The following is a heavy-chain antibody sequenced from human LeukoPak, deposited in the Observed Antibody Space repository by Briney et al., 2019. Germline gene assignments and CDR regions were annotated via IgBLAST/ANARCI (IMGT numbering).Heavy chain of an antibody. V-gene: IGHV1-8*03. CDR3: ARAHSYCSSTSCYNGAFDI. D-gene: IGHD2-2*02. CDR2: MNPNSGNT. J-gene: IGHJ3*02. Sequence: ASVKVSCKAPGYTFTSYDINWVRQATGQGLEWMGWMNPNSGNTGYAQKFQGRVTITRNTSISTAYMELRCLRSDDTAVYYCARAHSYCSSTSCYNGAFDIWGQGTMVTVSS. CDR1: GYTFTSYD.